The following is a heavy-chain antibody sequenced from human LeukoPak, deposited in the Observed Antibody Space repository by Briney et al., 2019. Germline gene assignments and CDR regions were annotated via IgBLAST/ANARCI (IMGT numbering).Heavy chain of an antibody. V-gene: IGHV3-30*02. CDR3: AKQTGGYIDAFDI. Sequence: GGSLRLSCAASGFTFSSYGMHWVRQAPGKGLEWVAFIQYDGSNKYYADSVNGRFTISRDNSKNTLYLQMNSLRPEDAALYYCAKQTGGYIDAFDIWGQGTLVTVSS. D-gene: IGHD5-18*01. CDR1: GFTFSSYG. J-gene: IGHJ3*02. CDR2: IQYDGSNK.